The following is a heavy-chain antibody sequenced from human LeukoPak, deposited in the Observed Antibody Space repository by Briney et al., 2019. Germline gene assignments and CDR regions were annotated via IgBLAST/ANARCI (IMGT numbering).Heavy chain of an antibody. CDR3: ATPPGNYRFFAGFPTFGY. CDR1: GYTFTSYG. V-gene: IGHV1-18*01. D-gene: IGHD3-3*01. CDR2: ISAYNGNT. Sequence: GASVKVSCKASGYTFTSYGISWVRQAPGQGLEWMGWISAYNGNTNYAQKLQGRVTMTTDTSTSTDYMELRSLRSDDTAVYYCATPPGNYRFFAGFPTFGYWGQGTLVTVSS. J-gene: IGHJ4*02.